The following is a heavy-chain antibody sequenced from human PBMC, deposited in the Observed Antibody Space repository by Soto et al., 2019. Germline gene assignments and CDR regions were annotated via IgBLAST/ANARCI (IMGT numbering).Heavy chain of an antibody. CDR2: IYHSGST. J-gene: IGHJ4*02. Sequence: QLQLQESGSGLVKPSQTLSLTCAVSGGSISSGGYSWSWIRQPPGKGLEWIGYIYHSGSTYYNPPLKSRVTISXXRXKXXFSMKLSAVNAADTAVYYCARGKPDVVMEGYYFDYWGQGTLVTVSS. CDR1: GGSISSGGYS. D-gene: IGHD3-22*01. V-gene: IGHV4-30-2*01. CDR3: ARGKPDVVMEGYYFDY.